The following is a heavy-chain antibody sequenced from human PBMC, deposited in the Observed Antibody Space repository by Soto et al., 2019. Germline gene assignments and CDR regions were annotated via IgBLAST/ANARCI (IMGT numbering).Heavy chain of an antibody. CDR2: ISSSRTYI. J-gene: IGHJ4*02. Sequence: EVQLVESGGGLVKPGGSLRLSCAASGFTFSNYNMTWVRQAQGKGLEWVASISSSRTYIYYADSVKGRCTISRDNVKNSLYLQMNSLIAADTAVYYCARVGSSWYDLDYWGQGTLVTVSS. CDR1: GFTFSNYN. D-gene: IGHD6-13*01. V-gene: IGHV3-21*01. CDR3: ARVGSSWYDLDY.